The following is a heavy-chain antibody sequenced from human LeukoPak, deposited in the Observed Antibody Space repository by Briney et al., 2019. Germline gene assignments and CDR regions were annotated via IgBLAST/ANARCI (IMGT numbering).Heavy chain of an antibody. CDR1: GFTFSSYG. Sequence: GRSLRLSCAASGFTFSSYGMHWVRQAPGKGLEWVAVISYDGSNKYYADSVKGRFTISRDNSKNTLYLQMNSLRAEDTAVYYCAKDGGGGYYKLDYWGQGTLVTVSS. J-gene: IGHJ4*02. CDR3: AKDGGGGYYKLDY. D-gene: IGHD1-26*01. CDR2: ISYDGSNK. V-gene: IGHV3-30*18.